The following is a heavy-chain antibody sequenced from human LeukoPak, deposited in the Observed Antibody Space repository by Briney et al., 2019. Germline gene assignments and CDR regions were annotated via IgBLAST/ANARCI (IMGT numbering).Heavy chain of an antibody. V-gene: IGHV6-1*01. J-gene: IGHJ5*02. D-gene: IGHD1-26*01. CDR3: ARGGNYYWFDP. CDR2: TYYRSKWYT. Sequence: SQTLSLTCAISGDSVSSNSAAWIWIRQSPSRGLEWLGRTYYRSKWYTDYAVSVKSRMTINPDTSKNQFSLQLNSVAPEDTAVYYCARGGNYYWFDPWGQGTPVTVSS. CDR1: GDSVSSNSAA.